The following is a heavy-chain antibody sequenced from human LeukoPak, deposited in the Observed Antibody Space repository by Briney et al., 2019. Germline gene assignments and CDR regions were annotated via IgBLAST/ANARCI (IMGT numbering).Heavy chain of an antibody. CDR2: IYHSGST. V-gene: IGHV4-38-2*02. CDR3: ARDSWIQLPSRGFDAFDI. Sequence: PSETLSLTCAVSGYSISSGYYWGWIRQPPGKGLEWIGSIYHSGSTYYNPSLKSRVTISVDTSKNQFSLKLSSVTAADTAVYYCARDSWIQLPSRGFDAFDIWGQGTVVTVSS. D-gene: IGHD5-18*01. J-gene: IGHJ3*02. CDR1: GYSISSGYY.